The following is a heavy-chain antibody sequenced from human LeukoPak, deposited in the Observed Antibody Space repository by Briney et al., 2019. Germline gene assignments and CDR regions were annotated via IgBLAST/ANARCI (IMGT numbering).Heavy chain of an antibody. CDR3: ARYVLRYFDWLPYPSDAFDI. Sequence: PSETLSLTCAVYGGSFSGYYWSWIRQPPGKGLEGIGEINHSGSTNYNPSLKSRVTISVDTSKNQFSLKLSSVTAADTAVYYCARYVLRYFDWLPYPSDAFDIWGQGTMVTVSS. V-gene: IGHV4-34*01. CDR2: INHSGST. J-gene: IGHJ3*02. D-gene: IGHD3-9*01. CDR1: GGSFSGYY.